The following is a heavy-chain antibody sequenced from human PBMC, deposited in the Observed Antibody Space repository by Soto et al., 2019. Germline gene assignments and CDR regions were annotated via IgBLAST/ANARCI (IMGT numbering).Heavy chain of an antibody. J-gene: IGHJ4*02. CDR2: IYDSGST. CDR1: GGSIISYY. V-gene: IGHV4-59*12. CDR3: ASGPTLYYFDY. Sequence: SETLSLTCTVSGGSIISYYWSWIRQPPGKGLEWIGYIYDSGSTSYNPSLKSRVTISVDTSKNQFSLKLSSVTAADTAVYYCASGPTLYYFDYWGQGTLVTVSS.